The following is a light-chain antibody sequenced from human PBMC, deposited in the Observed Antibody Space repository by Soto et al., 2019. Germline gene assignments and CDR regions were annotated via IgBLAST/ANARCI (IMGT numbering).Light chain of an antibody. Sequence: IQMTQSPSSLSASVVDRVTITCRASQSISSYLNWYQQKPGKAPTLLIYDASTLESGVPSRFSGSGSGTDFTLTISCLQSEDFATYYCQQYDNLPGTFGQGTKVDIK. CDR3: QQYDNLPGT. J-gene: IGKJ1*01. V-gene: IGKV1D-13*01. CDR1: QSISSY. CDR2: DAS.